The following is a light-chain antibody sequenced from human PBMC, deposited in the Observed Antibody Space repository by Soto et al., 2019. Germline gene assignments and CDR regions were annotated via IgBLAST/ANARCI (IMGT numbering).Light chain of an antibody. CDR2: DVN. CDR1: SSDVGGYNY. CDR3: SSYTSTSTRAV. V-gene: IGLV2-14*03. J-gene: IGLJ2*01. Sequence: QSALTQPASVSGSPGQSITISCTGTSSDVGGYNYVSWYQQHPGKAPKLMIYDVNNRPSGVSNRFSGSKSGNTASLTISGLQAADEADYYCSSYTSTSTRAVFGGGTKLTVL.